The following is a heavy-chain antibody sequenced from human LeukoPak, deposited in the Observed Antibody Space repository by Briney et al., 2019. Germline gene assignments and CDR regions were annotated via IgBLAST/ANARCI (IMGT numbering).Heavy chain of an antibody. J-gene: IGHJ5*02. D-gene: IGHD4-23*01. CDR1: GGTFSSYA. CDR2: IIPIFGTA. Sequence: EASVKVSCKASGGTFSSYAISWVRQAPGQGLEWMGGIIPIFGTANYAQKFQGRVTITADKSTSTAYMELSSLRSEDTAVYYCARVKRMTTVVTGWFDPWGQGTLVTVSS. CDR3: ARVKRMTTVVTGWFDP. V-gene: IGHV1-69*06.